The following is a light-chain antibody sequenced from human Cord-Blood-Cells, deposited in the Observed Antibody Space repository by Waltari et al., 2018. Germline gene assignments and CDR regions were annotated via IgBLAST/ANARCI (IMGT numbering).Light chain of an antibody. CDR3: NSRDSSGNLGV. CDR2: GKN. J-gene: IGLJ3*02. V-gene: IGLV3-19*01. Sequence: SSELTQDPAVSVALGQTVRITCQGDSLRRYYASWYQQKPGQAPVLVIYGKNNRPSGIPDRFSGSSSGNTASLTITGAQAEDEADYYCNSRDSSGNLGVFGGGTKLTVL. CDR1: SLRRYY.